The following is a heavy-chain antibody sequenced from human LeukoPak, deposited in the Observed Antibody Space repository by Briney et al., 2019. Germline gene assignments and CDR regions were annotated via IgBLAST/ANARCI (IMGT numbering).Heavy chain of an antibody. J-gene: IGHJ4*02. V-gene: IGHV3-74*01. CDR1: GFTLTSYW. CDR2: INGDGSST. Sequence: GGSLRLSCAASGFTLTSYWIQWVSQSPGKGLVWVSNINGDGSSTTYADSVKGRFTISRDNAKNTLYLQMNSLRAEDTAVYYCARALVGATVFDYWGQGTLVTVSS. CDR3: ARALVGATVFDY. D-gene: IGHD1-26*01.